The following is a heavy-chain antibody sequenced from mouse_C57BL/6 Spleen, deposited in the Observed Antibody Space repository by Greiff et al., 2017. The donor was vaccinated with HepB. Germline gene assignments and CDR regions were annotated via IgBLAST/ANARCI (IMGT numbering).Heavy chain of an antibody. CDR2: INYDGSST. CDR3: ARDLTMVTPYAMDY. CDR1: GFTFSDYY. V-gene: IGHV5-16*01. J-gene: IGHJ4*01. Sequence: EVMLVESEGGLVQPGSSMKLSCTASGFTFSDYYMAWVRQVPEKGLEWVANINYDGSSTYYLDSLKSRFIISRDNAKNILYLQMSSLKSEDTATYYCARDLTMVTPYAMDYWGQGTSVTVSS. D-gene: IGHD2-2*01.